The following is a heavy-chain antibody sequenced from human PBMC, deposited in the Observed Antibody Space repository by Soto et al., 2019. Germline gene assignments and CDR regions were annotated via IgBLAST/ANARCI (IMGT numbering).Heavy chain of an antibody. CDR3: ARDPEYSGYDQIPYYYYGMDV. Sequence: VQLVESGGGLVQPGGSLRLSCAASGFTFSSYGMHWVRQAPGKGLEWVAVIWYDGSNKYYADSVKGRFTISRDNSKNTLYLQMNSLRAEDTAVYYCARDPEYSGYDQIPYYYYGMDVWGQGTTVTVSS. CDR1: GFTFSSYG. CDR2: IWYDGSNK. V-gene: IGHV3-33*08. D-gene: IGHD5-12*01. J-gene: IGHJ6*02.